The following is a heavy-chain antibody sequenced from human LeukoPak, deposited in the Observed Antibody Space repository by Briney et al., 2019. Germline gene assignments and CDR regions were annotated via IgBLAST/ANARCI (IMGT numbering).Heavy chain of an antibody. D-gene: IGHD2-15*01. CDR3: ALSGGTY. CDR2: IYYSGST. Sequence: SETLSLTCTVSGGSISSSSYYWGWIRQPPGKGLEWIGSIYYSGSTYYNPSLKSRVTISVDTSKNQFSLKLSSVTAADTAVYYCALSGGTYWGQGTLVTVSS. J-gene: IGHJ4*02. V-gene: IGHV4-39*07. CDR1: GGSISSSSYY.